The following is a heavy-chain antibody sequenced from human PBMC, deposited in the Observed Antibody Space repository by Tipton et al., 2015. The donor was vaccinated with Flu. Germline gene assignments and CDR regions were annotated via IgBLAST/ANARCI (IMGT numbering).Heavy chain of an antibody. CDR2: FSGSGGAT. D-gene: IGHD6-19*01. CDR3: AKVIPELVAGLDY. J-gene: IGHJ4*02. CDR1: GFSFSRYG. V-gene: IGHV3-23*01. Sequence: SLRLSCAASGFSFSRYGMSWVRQAPGKGLEWVSAFSGSGGATYFADSVKGRFTISRDNFKNTLYLQMNSLRAEDTAVYYCAKVIPELVAGLDYWGQGTLATVSS.